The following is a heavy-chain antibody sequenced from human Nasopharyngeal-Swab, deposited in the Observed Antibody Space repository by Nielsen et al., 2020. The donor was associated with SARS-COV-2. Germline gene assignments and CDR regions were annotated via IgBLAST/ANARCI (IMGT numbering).Heavy chain of an antibody. D-gene: IGHD5-12*01. Sequence: GESLKISCAASGFTFSDYAMHWVRQVPGKGLEWVAVISYDGTNKFYPASVKGRFTISRDNFRNTLSLQMNSLRPEDTGVYFCVKDRIVATNLFDCWGQGTQVTVSS. CDR3: VKDRIVATNLFDC. V-gene: IGHV3-30*18. J-gene: IGHJ4*02. CDR2: ISYDGTNK. CDR1: GFTFSDYA.